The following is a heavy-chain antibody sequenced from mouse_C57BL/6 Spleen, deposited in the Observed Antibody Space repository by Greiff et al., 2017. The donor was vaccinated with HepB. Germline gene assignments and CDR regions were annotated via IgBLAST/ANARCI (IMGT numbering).Heavy chain of an antibody. V-gene: IGHV5-9-1*02. CDR1: GFTFSSYA. CDR2: ISSGGDYI. CDR3: TRGPPFYGSRGGFDY. Sequence: VESGEGLVKPGGSLKLSCAASGFTFSSYAMSWVRQTPEKRLEWVAYISSGGDYIYYADTVKGRFTISRDNARNTLYLQMSSLKSEDTAMYYCTRGPPFYGSRGGFDYWGQGTTLTVSS. D-gene: IGHD1-1*01. J-gene: IGHJ2*01.